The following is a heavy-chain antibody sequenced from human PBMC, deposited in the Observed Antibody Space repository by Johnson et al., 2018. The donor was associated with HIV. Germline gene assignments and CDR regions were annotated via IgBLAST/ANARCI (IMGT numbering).Heavy chain of an antibody. Sequence: QVQLVESGGGVVQPGRYLRLSCAASGFTFSSYAMHWVRQAPGKGLEWVAVISYDGSNKYYADSVKGRFTISRDNYTNTLYLQMNSLRAEDTAIYYCAKDRQPANYGAFDVWGQVTMVTVSS. D-gene: IGHD3-10*01. J-gene: IGHJ3*01. V-gene: IGHV3-30-3*01. CDR1: GFTFSSYA. CDR3: AKDRQPANYGAFDV. CDR2: ISYDGSNK.